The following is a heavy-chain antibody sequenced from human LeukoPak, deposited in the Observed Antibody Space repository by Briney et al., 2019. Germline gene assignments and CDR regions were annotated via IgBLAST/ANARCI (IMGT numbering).Heavy chain of an antibody. V-gene: IGHV4-4*02. Sequence: TPSETLSLTCAVSGGSISSSNWWSWVRQPPGKGLEWIGEIYHSGSTNYIPSLKSRVTISVDKSKNQFSLKLSSVTAADTAVYYCARAVGYFDHSLDYWGQGTLVTVSS. CDR1: GGSISSSNW. J-gene: IGHJ4*02. D-gene: IGHD3-9*01. CDR2: IYHSGST. CDR3: ARAVGYFDHSLDY.